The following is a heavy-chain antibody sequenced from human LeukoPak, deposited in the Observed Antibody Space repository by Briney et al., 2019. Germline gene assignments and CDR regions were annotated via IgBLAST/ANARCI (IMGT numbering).Heavy chain of an antibody. CDR2: INPNSGGT. D-gene: IGHD6-19*01. Sequence: ASVKVSCKASGYTFTGYYMHWVRQAPGQGLEWMGWINPNSGGTNYAQKFQGRVTMTRDTSISTAYMELSRLRSDDTAVYYCAKDPYSSPYYGPGYLGQGTLVTVSS. CDR3: AKDPYSSPYYGPGY. V-gene: IGHV1-2*02. J-gene: IGHJ4*02. CDR1: GYTFTGYY.